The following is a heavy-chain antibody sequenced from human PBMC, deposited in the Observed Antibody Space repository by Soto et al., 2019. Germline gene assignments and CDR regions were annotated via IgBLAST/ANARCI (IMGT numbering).Heavy chain of an antibody. CDR2: IHHRGNT. V-gene: IGHV4-31*03. CDR1: GGSISSGDYY. CDR3: AREGGSYDSGGFLIRGAFDV. D-gene: IGHD3-22*01. J-gene: IGHJ3*01. Sequence: QVQLQQSGPGLVKPSQTLSLTCTVSGGSISSGDYYWNWIRQRPEKGLEWIGSIHHRGNTYYSPSLESRVSISTDTSQNQFSLRLTSVTDADTAVYYCAREGGSYDSGGFLIRGAFDVWGQGTTVTVSP.